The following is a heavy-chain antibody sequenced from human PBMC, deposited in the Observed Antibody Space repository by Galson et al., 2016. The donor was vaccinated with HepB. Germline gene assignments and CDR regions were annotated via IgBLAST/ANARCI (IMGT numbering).Heavy chain of an antibody. J-gene: IGHJ4*02. CDR2: FKSQTDGATI. Sequence: SLRLSCAASGFTSSNAWMSWVRQAPGKGLEWVGRFKSQTDGATIDYAAPVKGRFTISRDDSNNTLHLQMSSLKTEDTAVYYCGKVFDFLNGWIDHWGQGTPVTVS. CDR3: GKVFDFLNGWIDH. CDR1: GFTSSNAW. V-gene: IGHV3-15*01. D-gene: IGHD3-9*01.